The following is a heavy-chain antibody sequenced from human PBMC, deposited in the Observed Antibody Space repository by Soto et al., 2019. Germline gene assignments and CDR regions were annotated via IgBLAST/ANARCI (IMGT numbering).Heavy chain of an antibody. CDR3: AKDGSVSSSWLVTPHWFDP. CDR1: GFTFSSYA. CDR2: ISGSGGST. V-gene: IGHV3-23*01. J-gene: IGHJ5*02. D-gene: IGHD6-13*01. Sequence: GGSLRLSCAASGFTFSSYAMSWVRQAPGKGLEWVSAISGSGGSTYYADSVKGRFTISRDNSKNTLYLQMDSLRAEDTAVYYCAKDGSVSSSWLVTPHWFDPWGQGTLVTVSS.